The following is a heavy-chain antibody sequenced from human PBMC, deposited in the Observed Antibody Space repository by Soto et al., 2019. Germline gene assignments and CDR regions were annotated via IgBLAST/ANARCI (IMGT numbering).Heavy chain of an antibody. D-gene: IGHD6-13*01. CDR2: ISHDGSNK. CDR1: GFTFSDYV. Sequence: VPLVESGGGVVQPGRSLRLSCAASGFTFSDYVMHWARQAPGKGLEWVAYISHDGSNKWYADSVKGRFTISRDDSKNTLYFEMNSLSPEDTAVYYCVKDRSGSWAFDYWGQGTLVTVSS. V-gene: IGHV3-30*18. J-gene: IGHJ4*02. CDR3: VKDRSGSWAFDY.